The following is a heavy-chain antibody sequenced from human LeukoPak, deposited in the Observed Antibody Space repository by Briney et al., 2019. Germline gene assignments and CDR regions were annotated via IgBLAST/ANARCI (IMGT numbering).Heavy chain of an antibody. J-gene: IGHJ4*02. CDR1: GFTFSSYS. Sequence: GGSLRLSCAASGFTFSSYSMNWVRQAPGKGLEWVSSISSSIIYIYYADSVKGRFTISRDNSKNSLYLQMNSLRAEDTAVYYCARAGGSSWPFDYWGQGTLVTVSS. CDR2: ISSSIIYI. CDR3: ARAGGSSWPFDY. D-gene: IGHD3-10*01. V-gene: IGHV3-21*01.